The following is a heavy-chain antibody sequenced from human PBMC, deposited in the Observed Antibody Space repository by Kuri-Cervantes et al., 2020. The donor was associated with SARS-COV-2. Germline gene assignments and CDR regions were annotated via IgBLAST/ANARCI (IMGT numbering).Heavy chain of an antibody. V-gene: IGHV3-23*03. CDR1: GFTFSSYA. CDR2: IYSDGSST. J-gene: IGHJ4*02. Sequence: GGSLRLSCAASGFTFSSYAMSWIRQAPGKGLEWVSVIYSDGSSTYYADSVKGRFTISRDNSKNTLYLQMNSLRAEDTAVYYCAKDQDYYDSSGQFDYWGQGTLVTVSS. CDR3: AKDQDYYDSSGQFDY. D-gene: IGHD3-22*01.